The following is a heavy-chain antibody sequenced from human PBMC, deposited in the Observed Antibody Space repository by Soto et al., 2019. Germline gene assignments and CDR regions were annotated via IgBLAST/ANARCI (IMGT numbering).Heavy chain of an antibody. J-gene: IGHJ4*02. Sequence: QVPLVESGGGVVQPGRSLRLSCAASGFTFSSYGMHWVRQAPGKGLEWVAVIWYDGSNKYYADSVKGRFTISRDNSKNTLYLQMNSLRAEDTAVYYCAREGGGLRLRLYDFDYWGQGTLVTVSS. CDR2: IWYDGSNK. CDR3: AREGGGLRLRLYDFDY. CDR1: GFTFSSYG. D-gene: IGHD4-17*01. V-gene: IGHV3-33*01.